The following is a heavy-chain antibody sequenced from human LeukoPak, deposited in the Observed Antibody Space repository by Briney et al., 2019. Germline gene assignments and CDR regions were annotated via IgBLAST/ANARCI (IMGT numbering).Heavy chain of an antibody. CDR2: IYWDDDK. CDR3: AHTDLYSSIRGDFDY. V-gene: IGHV2-5*02. CDR1: GFSLSTSGVG. Sequence: SGPTLVKPTQTLTLTCTFSGFSLSTSGVGVGWIRQPPGKALEWLALIYWDDDKRCSPSLKSRLTITKDTSKNQVVLTMTNMDPVDTATYYCAHTDLYSSIRGDFDYWGQGTLVTVSS. D-gene: IGHD6-13*01. J-gene: IGHJ4*02.